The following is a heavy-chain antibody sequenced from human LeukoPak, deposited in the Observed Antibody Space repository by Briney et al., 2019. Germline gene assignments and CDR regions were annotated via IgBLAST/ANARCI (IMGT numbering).Heavy chain of an antibody. CDR1: GFTFSTYW. Sequence: PGGSLRLSCAASGFTFSTYWMHWVRQAPGKRLVWVSRTNSDGSTTSYADSVKGRFTISRDNAKNTLYPQMNSLRAEDTAVYYCARVATGSYHFDYWGQGTLATVSS. CDR2: TNSDGSTT. CDR3: ARVATGSYHFDY. D-gene: IGHD3-16*01. J-gene: IGHJ4*02. V-gene: IGHV3-74*01.